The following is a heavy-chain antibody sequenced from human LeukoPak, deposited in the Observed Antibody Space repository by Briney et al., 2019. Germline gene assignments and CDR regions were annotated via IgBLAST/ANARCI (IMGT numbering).Heavy chain of an antibody. D-gene: IGHD2-21*01. CDR3: AKDGDDCIDY. V-gene: IGHV3-30*02. CDR1: GFTFNRRG. CDR2: IRYDGGEN. Sequence: PGGSLRLSCAASGFTFNRRGMHWVRQAPGKGLEWVAFIRYDGGENFYADFAKGRFTISRDNSKNTLSLQLNTLRAEDTALYYCAKDGDDCIDYWGPGTLVTVAS. J-gene: IGHJ4*02.